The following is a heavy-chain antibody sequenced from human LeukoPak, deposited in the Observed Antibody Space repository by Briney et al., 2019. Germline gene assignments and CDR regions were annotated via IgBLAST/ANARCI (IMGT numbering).Heavy chain of an antibody. Sequence: SVKVFCKTSGFTFTNSAVQWVRQARGQRLEWIGWIVVGSSNTDYTQKFQERVTITRDMSTGTAFLELSSLRSEDTAVYYCAARPGGYASFDIWGQGTMVTVSS. CDR2: IVVGSSNT. V-gene: IGHV1-58*01. CDR1: GFTFTNSA. J-gene: IGHJ3*02. D-gene: IGHD3-16*01. CDR3: AARPGGYASFDI.